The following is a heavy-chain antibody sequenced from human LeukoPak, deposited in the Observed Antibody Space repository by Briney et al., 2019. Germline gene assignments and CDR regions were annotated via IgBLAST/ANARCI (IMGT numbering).Heavy chain of an antibody. CDR1: GGSISSGSYS. J-gene: IGHJ5*02. D-gene: IGHD3-22*01. CDR3: AREKIAYYDNRGRGWFDP. Sequence: PSETLSLTCTVSGGSISSGSYSWSWIRQPAGKGLEWIGRIYTSGSTNYNPSLKSRVTISVDTSKKQFSLKLSSVTAADTAVYYCAREKIAYYDNRGRGWFDPWGQGTLVTVSS. V-gene: IGHV4-61*02. CDR2: IYTSGST.